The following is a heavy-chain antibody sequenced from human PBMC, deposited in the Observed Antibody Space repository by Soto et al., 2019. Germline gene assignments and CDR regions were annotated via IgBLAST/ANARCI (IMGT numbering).Heavy chain of an antibody. J-gene: IGHJ4*02. V-gene: IGHV3-74*01. D-gene: IGHD2-8*02. Sequence: GGSLRLSCVASEFTFSSYWMHWVRQAPGKGLVWVSRINSDGSSTNYADSVKGRFTISRDNAKNTLYLQMNSLRAEDTAVYYCARDLTGLVSDYWGQGTLVTVSS. CDR2: INSDGSST. CDR3: ARDLTGLVSDY. CDR1: EFTFSSYW.